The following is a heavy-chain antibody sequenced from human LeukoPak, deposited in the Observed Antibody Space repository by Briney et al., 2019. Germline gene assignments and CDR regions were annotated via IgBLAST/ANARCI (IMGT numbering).Heavy chain of an antibody. CDR1: GFTFSSYG. V-gene: IGHV3-30*02. J-gene: IGHJ3*02. D-gene: IGHD6-6*01. CDR3: AKDKIAARPDAFDI. Sequence: GGSLRLSCAASGFTFSSYGMHWVRQAPGKGLEWVSFMGYDGSKKYYADSVKGRFTISRDNSKNTLYLQMNSLRAEDTAVYYCAKDKIAARPDAFDIWGQGTMVTVSS. CDR2: MGYDGSKK.